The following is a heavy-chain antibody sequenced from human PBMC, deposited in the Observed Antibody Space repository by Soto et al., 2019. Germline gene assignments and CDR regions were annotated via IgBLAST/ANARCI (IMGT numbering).Heavy chain of an antibody. CDR3: ARDLSGYYDSSGYSGY. CDR1: GFTVSNNY. V-gene: IGHV3-66*01. Sequence: PGGSLRLSCAASGFTVSNNYMSWVRQAPGKGLEWVSVIYRGGSTYYADSVKGRFTISRDNSKNTLYLQMNSLRAEDTAVYYCARDLSGYYDSSGYSGYWGQGTLVTVSS. J-gene: IGHJ4*02. D-gene: IGHD3-22*01. CDR2: IYRGGST.